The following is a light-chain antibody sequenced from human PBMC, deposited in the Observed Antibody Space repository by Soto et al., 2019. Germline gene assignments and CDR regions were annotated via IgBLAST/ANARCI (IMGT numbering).Light chain of an antibody. CDR2: GAS. CDR3: QQYSTSPWT. V-gene: IGKV3-20*01. Sequence: EIVLSQSPGTLSLSPGERATLSSRASQTVSVSRSVGGSYLAWNQQKPGEAPRLLIYGASRRATGIPARFSGSGSGTDFTLTISRLEPEDFAVYYCQQYSTSPWTFGQGTKLEIK. J-gene: IGKJ1*01. CDR1: QTVSVSRSVGGSY.